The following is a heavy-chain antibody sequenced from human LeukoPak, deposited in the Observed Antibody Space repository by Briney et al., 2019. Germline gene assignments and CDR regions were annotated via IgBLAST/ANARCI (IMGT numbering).Heavy chain of an antibody. CDR2: IWSAENNK. J-gene: IGHJ4*02. V-gene: IGHV3-33*06. CDR3: AKDDDVSSRYSRFEN. CDR1: GFTFRNYG. Sequence: GGSLRLSCAASGFTFRNYGMHWVRQAPGKGLEWVAVIWSAENNKYYADSVQGRFTISRDNSKNTVFLHMNSLRAEDTAVYYCAKDDDVSSRYSRFENWGQGTLVTVSS. D-gene: IGHD3-22*01.